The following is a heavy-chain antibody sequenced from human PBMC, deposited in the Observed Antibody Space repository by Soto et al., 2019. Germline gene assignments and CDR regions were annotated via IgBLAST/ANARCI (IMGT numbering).Heavy chain of an antibody. CDR3: AYGSTPFGY. CDR2: ISGSGGST. V-gene: IGHV3-23*01. Sequence: EVQLLESGGGLVQPGGSLRLSCAASGFTFSSYAMSWVRQAPGKGLEWVSAISGSGGSTYYADSVKGRFTISRDNSKNTPYLQRNSLRAEETAVYYCAYGSTPFGYWGQGTLVTVSS. J-gene: IGHJ4*02. CDR1: GFTFSSYA. D-gene: IGHD6-13*01.